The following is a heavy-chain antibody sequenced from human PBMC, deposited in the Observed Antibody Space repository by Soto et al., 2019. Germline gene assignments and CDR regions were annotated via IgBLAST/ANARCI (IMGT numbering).Heavy chain of an antibody. CDR3: ARGPRYCSTTSCFSGVTWFDP. CDR2: ISSYNGNT. D-gene: IGHD2-2*01. CDR1: GYIYTSYG. V-gene: IGHV1-18*04. J-gene: IGHJ5*02. Sequence: QVQLVQSGAEVKKPGASVKVSCKASGYIYTSYGISWVRQAPGQGLEWMGWISSYNGNTNYAQKVQDRVTMTTDTSATTNYMELRSLRSDDTAVYYCARGPRYCSTTSCFSGVTWFDPWGQGTLVTVSS.